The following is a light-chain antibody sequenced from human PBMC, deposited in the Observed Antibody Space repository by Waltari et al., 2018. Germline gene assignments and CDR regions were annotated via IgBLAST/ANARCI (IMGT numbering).Light chain of an antibody. Sequence: QSALTQPASVSGSPGQSIAISCTGTSSDVGNYNYVSWYQQHPGRAPKLMIYEVSNRPSGVSNRFSGSKSGNTASLTISGLQAEDEADYYCSSYTNSSTRVFGTGSKVTVL. CDR3: SSYTNSSTRV. J-gene: IGLJ1*01. V-gene: IGLV2-14*01. CDR1: SSDVGNYNY. CDR2: EVS.